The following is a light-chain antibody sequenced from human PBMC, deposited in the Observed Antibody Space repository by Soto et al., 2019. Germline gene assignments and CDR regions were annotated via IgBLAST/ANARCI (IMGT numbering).Light chain of an antibody. CDR2: EVS. J-gene: IGLJ2*01. CDR3: SSYTTTIANVV. Sequence: SALTQPASVSGSPGQSITISFTGTSSDIGGYNYVSWYQHHPGKAPTLVISEVSDRPSGVSNRFSSSKSGNTASLTISGLQAEDEANYYCSSYTTTIANVVFGGGTKLTVL. CDR1: SSDIGGYNY. V-gene: IGLV2-14*01.